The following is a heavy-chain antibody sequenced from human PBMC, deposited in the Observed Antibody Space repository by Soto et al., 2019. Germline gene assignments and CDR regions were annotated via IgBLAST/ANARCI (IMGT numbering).Heavy chain of an antibody. Sequence: QVQLVQSGAEVKNPGASVKVSCQASNYLFGAFGISWVRQAPGQGLEWMGWITPYNGNTHYAEKFQDRVTMTADKPTPTAYREVGRLTSDDRAVFFCARISPRRNDFDVWAQGTVVPVPS. CDR2: ITPYNGNT. V-gene: IGHV1-18*01. CDR3: ARISPRRNDFDV. J-gene: IGHJ3*01. CDR1: NYLFGAFG.